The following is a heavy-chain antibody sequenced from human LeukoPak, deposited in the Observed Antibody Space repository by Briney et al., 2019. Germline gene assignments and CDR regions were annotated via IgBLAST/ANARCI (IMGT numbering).Heavy chain of an antibody. CDR3: AKDGYDFDYYYYGMDV. D-gene: IGHD5-12*01. V-gene: IGHV3-30*18. CDR2: ISYDGSNK. Sequence: GGSLRLSCAASGFTFSSYGMHWVRQAPGKGLEWVAVISYDGSNKYYADSVKGRFTISRDNYKNTLYLQMNSLRAEDTAVYYCAKDGYDFDYYYYGMDVWGQGTTVTVSS. J-gene: IGHJ6*02. CDR1: GFTFSSYG.